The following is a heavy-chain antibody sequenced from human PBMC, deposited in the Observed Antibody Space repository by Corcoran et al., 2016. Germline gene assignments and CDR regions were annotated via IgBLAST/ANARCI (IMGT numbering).Heavy chain of an antibody. D-gene: IGHD3-10*01. CDR1: GGSVSSGSYY. CDR3: ARRSGSYFSPPDY. J-gene: IGHJ4*02. V-gene: IGHV4-61*01. Sequence: QVQLQESGPGLVKPSETLSLTGTVTGGSVSSGSYYWSWSRQPPGKGLEWIGYIYYSGRTNYNPSLKSRVTLAVDTSKNQFSLKRSSVTGADTAVYYCARRSGSYFSPPDYWGQGTLVTVSS. CDR2: IYYSGRT.